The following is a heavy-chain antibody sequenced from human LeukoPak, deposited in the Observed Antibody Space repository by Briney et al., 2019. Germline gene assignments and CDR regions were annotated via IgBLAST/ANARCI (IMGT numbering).Heavy chain of an antibody. Sequence: ASVKVSRKASGYPFTSYYMHWVRQAPGQGLEWMGIINPSGGSTSYAQKFQGRVTMTRDTFTSTVYMELSSLRSEDTAVYYCARSYGDFDYWGQGTLVTVSS. CDR2: INPSGGST. J-gene: IGHJ4*02. CDR1: GYPFTSYY. CDR3: ARSYGDFDY. V-gene: IGHV1-46*01. D-gene: IGHD4-17*01.